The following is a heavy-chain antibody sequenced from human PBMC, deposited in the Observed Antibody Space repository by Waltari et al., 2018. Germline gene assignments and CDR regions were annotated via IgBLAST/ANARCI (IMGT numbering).Heavy chain of an antibody. D-gene: IGHD3-9*01. CDR2: ISSSSSYI. V-gene: IGHV3-21*01. Sequence: EVQLVESGGGLVKPGGSLRLSCAASGFTFSSYSMNWVRQAPGKGLDCVSSISSSSSYIYYADSVKGRFTISRDNAKNSLYLQMNSLRAEDTAVYYCARRDWLDDYWGQGTLVTVSS. J-gene: IGHJ4*02. CDR1: GFTFSSYS. CDR3: ARRDWLDDY.